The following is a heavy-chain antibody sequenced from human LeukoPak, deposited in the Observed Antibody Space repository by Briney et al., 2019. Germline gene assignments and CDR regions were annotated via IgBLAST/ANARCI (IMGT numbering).Heavy chain of an antibody. CDR1: GFTVSSNY. D-gene: IGHD6-13*01. Sequence: GGSLRLSCAASGFTVSSNYMSWVRQAPGKGLEWVSVIYSGGSTYYADSVKGRFTISRDNSKNTLYLQMNSLRAEDTAVYYCATLGAAAGTLYYFDYWGQGTLVTVSS. V-gene: IGHV3-53*01. CDR3: ATLGAAAGTLYYFDY. J-gene: IGHJ4*02. CDR2: IYSGGST.